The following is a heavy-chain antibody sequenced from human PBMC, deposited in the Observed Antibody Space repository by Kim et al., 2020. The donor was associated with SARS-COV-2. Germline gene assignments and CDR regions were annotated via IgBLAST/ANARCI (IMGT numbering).Heavy chain of an antibody. CDR3: ARQFAPDTSGYYYYY. CDR1: GGTFSSHT. D-gene: IGHD3-22*01. CDR2: IIPIFGTA. Sequence: SVKVSCKASGGTFSSHTINWVRQAPGQGLEWMGGIIPIFGTANYAQKFQSRVTITADESTSTAYMELSSLRSEDTAVYYCARQFAPDTSGYYYYYWGQGTLVTVSS. V-gene: IGHV1-69*13. J-gene: IGHJ4*02.